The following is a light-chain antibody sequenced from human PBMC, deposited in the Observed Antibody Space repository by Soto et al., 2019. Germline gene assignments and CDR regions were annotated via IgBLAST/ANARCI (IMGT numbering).Light chain of an antibody. J-gene: IGKJ4*01. CDR3: QQYFITPLT. V-gene: IGKV4-1*01. Sequence: DIVMTQSPDSLRVSLGERATISCTSSLNIYFKSNNRNYLAWYQQKTGQPPKLLVYWVSTRESGVPDRFTGSRSWTYFTLTIDNVQPDDVAVYYCQQYFITPLTFGGGTRVDIK. CDR1: LNIYFKSNNRNY. CDR2: WVS.